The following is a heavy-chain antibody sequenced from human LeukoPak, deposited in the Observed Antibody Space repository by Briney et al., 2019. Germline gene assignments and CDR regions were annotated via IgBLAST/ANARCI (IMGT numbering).Heavy chain of an antibody. CDR2: IYYSGST. J-gene: IGHJ4*02. D-gene: IGHD5-18*01. CDR1: GGSISSGDHY. CDR3: AREGPGYSYGKGYFDY. Sequence: SETVSLTCTVSGGSISSGDHYWRGIRQPPGKGLEWIGYIYYSGSTYYNPSLKSRVTISVDTSKNQFSLKLSSVTAADTAVYYCAREGPGYSYGKGYFDYWGQGTLVTVSS. V-gene: IGHV4-30-4*08.